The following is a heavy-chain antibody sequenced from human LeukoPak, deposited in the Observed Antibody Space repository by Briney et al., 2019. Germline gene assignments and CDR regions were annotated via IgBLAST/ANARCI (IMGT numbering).Heavy chain of an antibody. CDR1: GGTFSSYA. CDR2: IIPIFGTA. Sequence: SVKVSCKASGGTFSSYAISRVRQAPGQGLEWMGGIIPIFGTANYAQKFQGRVTITADESTSTANMELSSLRSEDTAVYYCAGCPTSGGRCYEFDYWGQGTLVTVSS. V-gene: IGHV1-69*01. D-gene: IGHD2-15*01. CDR3: AGCPTSGGRCYEFDY. J-gene: IGHJ4*02.